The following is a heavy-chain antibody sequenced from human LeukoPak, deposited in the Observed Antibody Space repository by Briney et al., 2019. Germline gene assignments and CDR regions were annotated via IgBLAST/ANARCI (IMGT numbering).Heavy chain of an antibody. D-gene: IGHD6-13*01. J-gene: IGHJ6*02. V-gene: IGHV4-4*07. CDR1: DGSICSYY. Sequence: PSETLSLTCTVSDGSICSYYWSWIREPAGKGLEWIGRIYTSGSTNYIPSLKSRVTISVDTSKNQFSLKLSSVTAADTAVYYCARHSRGSSWYGDSYYYGMDVWGQGTTVTVSS. CDR2: IYTSGST. CDR3: ARHSRGSSWYGDSYYYGMDV.